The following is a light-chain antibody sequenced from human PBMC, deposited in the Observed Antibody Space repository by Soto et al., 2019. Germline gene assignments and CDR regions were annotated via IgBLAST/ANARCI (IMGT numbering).Light chain of an antibody. CDR3: CSYAGNSTPYV. Sequence: HSALTQPASVSGSPGQSITISCTGTSSDVGNYDLVSWYQQHPGKAPKLIIYEGSKRPSGLSNRFSGSKSGNTASLTISGLQAEDEADYYCCSYAGNSTPYVFGTGTKVTVL. CDR1: SSDVGNYDL. CDR2: EGS. V-gene: IGLV2-23*01. J-gene: IGLJ1*01.